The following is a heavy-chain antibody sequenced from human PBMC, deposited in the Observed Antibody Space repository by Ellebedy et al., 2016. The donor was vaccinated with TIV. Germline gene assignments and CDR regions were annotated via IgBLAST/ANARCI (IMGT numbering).Heavy chain of an antibody. CDR1: GSTLSSYW. CDR3: ARRYMDV. J-gene: IGHJ6*03. V-gene: IGHV3-7*01. CDR2: IKQDGSAK. Sequence: GESLKISXAASGSTLSSYWMQWVRQAPGKGLEWVANIKQDGSAKYYVDSVKGRFTISRGNAKNSVYLQMNNLRAEDTAVYYCARRYMDVWGKGTTVTVSS.